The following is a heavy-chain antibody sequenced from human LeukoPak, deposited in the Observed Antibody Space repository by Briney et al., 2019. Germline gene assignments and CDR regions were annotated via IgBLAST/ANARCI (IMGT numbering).Heavy chain of an antibody. Sequence: GGSLRLSCAASGFTFSSYGMHWVRQAPGKGLQWVAFMWYDGSEKHYADSLKGRFTISRDNSKNTLFLQMNSLRAEDTAVYYCAREGQQQLQSGRGFYNWFDPWGQGTLVTVSS. CDR2: MWYDGSEK. CDR3: AREGQQQLQSGRGFYNWFDP. V-gene: IGHV3-33*08. J-gene: IGHJ5*02. D-gene: IGHD3-10*01. CDR1: GFTFSSYG.